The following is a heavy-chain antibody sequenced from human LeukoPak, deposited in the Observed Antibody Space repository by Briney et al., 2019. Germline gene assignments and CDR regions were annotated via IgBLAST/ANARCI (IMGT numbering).Heavy chain of an antibody. CDR3: AQKGGTDH. V-gene: IGHV3-48*02. CDR1: GFTFTNYW. D-gene: IGHD2-15*01. CDR2: ISSTSSAI. J-gene: IGHJ4*02. Sequence: GGSLRLSCAASGFTFTNYWMHWVRQAPGKGLEWISYISSTSSAISYADSVKGRFTISRDNAKNSLYLQMSSLRDEDTAVYYCAQKGGTDHWGQGTLVTVSS.